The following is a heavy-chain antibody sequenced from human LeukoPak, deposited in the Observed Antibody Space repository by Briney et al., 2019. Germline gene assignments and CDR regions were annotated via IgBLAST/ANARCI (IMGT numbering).Heavy chain of an antibody. J-gene: IGHJ4*02. Sequence: ASVKVSCKASGDTFSSYTISWVRRAPGQGLEWMGRIIPILGIANYAQKFQGRVTITADKSTSTAYMELSSLRSEDTAVYYCARDPGDGYFDYWGQGTLVTVSS. D-gene: IGHD2-21*02. V-gene: IGHV1-69*04. CDR2: IIPILGIA. CDR1: GDTFSSYT. CDR3: ARDPGDGYFDY.